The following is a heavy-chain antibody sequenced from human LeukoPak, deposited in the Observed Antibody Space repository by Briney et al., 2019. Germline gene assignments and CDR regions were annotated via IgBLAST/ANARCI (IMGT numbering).Heavy chain of an antibody. CDR3: AKHSSGITVAGTIQY. J-gene: IGHJ4*02. V-gene: IGHV3-23*01. CDR2: IIGTSSYT. CDR1: GFTFSNYV. Sequence: GGSLRLSCAASGFTFSNYVMYWVRQVPGKGLEGVLGIIGTSSYTYSADFVKGRFTISRDNSMNTLWLQMNSLRVEDTAVYYCAKHSSGITVAGTIQYWGQGTLVTVSS. D-gene: IGHD6-19*01.